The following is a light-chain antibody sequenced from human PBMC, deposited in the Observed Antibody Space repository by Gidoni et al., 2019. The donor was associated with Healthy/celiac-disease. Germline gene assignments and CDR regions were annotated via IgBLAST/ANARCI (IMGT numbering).Light chain of an antibody. Sequence: EIVMTQSPATLPVSPGERATLACRASQSVSSNLAWYQQKPGQAPRLLIYGASTRATGIPARFSGSGSGTAFTLTISSLQSEDFAVYYCQQYNNWPPYTFAQXTKLEIK. CDR2: GAS. V-gene: IGKV3-15*01. CDR1: QSVSSN. J-gene: IGKJ2*01. CDR3: QQYNNWPPYT.